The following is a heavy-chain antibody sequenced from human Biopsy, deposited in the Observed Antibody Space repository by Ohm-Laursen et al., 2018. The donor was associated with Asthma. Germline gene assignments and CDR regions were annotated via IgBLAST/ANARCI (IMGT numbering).Heavy chain of an antibody. CDR3: ARVQDYYDSRGYYRSFDY. CDR1: GDSISSYH. Sequence: SQTLSLTCTVSGDSISSYHWSWIRQPPGKGLEWIGYVFYGGATNYNPSLKSRVTISVDTSKNQFFLRLSSVTAADTAVYYCARVQDYYDSRGYYRSFDYWGQGTLVTVSS. CDR2: VFYGGAT. D-gene: IGHD3-22*01. V-gene: IGHV4-59*01. J-gene: IGHJ4*02.